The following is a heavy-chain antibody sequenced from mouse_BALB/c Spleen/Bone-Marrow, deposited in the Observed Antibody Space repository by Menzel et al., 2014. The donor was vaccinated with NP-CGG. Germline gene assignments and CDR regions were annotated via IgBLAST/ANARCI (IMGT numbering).Heavy chain of an antibody. J-gene: IGHJ4*01. CDR2: VNPNNGGT. Sequence: EVQLQQSGAELMKPGASVKISCKASGYSFTGYYMDWVKQSHGKSLEWIGRVNPNNGGTTYNEKFKGKAILTVDKSSNTAYMELRSLTSEDSAVYYCARDVMDYWGQGTSVTVSS. CDR1: GYSFTGYY. CDR3: ARDVMDY. V-gene: IGHV1-18*01.